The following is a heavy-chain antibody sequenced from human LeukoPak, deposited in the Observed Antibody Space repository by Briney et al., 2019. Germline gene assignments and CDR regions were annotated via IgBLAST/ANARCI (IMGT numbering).Heavy chain of an antibody. CDR1: GYTFTGYY. CDR3: ARVIAAAGILSYYYYYGMDV. D-gene: IGHD6-13*01. Sequence: ASVKVSCKASGYTFTGYYMHWVRQAPGQGLEWMGWINPNSGGTNYAQKFQGRVTMTRDTSISTAYMELSRLRSDDTAVYYCARVIAAAGILSYYYYYGMDVWGQGTTVTVSS. V-gene: IGHV1-2*02. J-gene: IGHJ6*02. CDR2: INPNSGGT.